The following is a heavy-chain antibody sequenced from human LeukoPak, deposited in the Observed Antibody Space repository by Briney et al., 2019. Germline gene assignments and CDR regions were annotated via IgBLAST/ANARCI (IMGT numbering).Heavy chain of an antibody. D-gene: IGHD3-10*01. J-gene: IGHJ4*02. CDR1: GFPFSYYA. V-gene: IGHV3-33*01. CDR3: ARELFSSGSCPDG. Sequence: PGGSLSPPCSASGFPFSYYAIHWARKAPGKGLEWVALIWSDGSNKYYADSVKGRITISRDNSKNTVYLQMNSLRAEDTAVYYCARELFSSGSCPDGWGQGTLVTVSS. CDR2: IWSDGSNK.